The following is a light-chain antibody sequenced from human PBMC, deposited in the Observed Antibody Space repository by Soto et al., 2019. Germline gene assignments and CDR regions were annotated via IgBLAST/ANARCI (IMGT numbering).Light chain of an antibody. Sequence: EIVLTQSPGTLSLSPGERATLSCRASQSISSTFLAWYQHKPGQAPRVLIYGASRRATGIPDRFRGSGSGTDFTLTISRLEPEDFAVYYCQQYESSWTFGQGTKVEMK. CDR3: QQYESSWT. CDR1: QSISSTF. V-gene: IGKV3-20*01. J-gene: IGKJ1*01. CDR2: GAS.